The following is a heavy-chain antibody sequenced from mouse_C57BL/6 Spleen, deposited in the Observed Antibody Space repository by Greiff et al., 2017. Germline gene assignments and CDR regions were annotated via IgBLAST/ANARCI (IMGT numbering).Heavy chain of an antibody. J-gene: IGHJ1*03. D-gene: IGHD1-2*01. CDR2: INPNNGGT. CDR3: ARDYYGPHWYFDV. Sequence: VQLQQSGPELVKPGASVKIPCKASGYTFTDYNMDWVKQSHGKSLEWIGDINPNNGGTIYNQKFKGKATLTVDKSSSTAYMELRSLTSEDTAIYYCARDYYGPHWYFDVWGTGTTVTVSS. V-gene: IGHV1-18*01. CDR1: GYTFTDYN.